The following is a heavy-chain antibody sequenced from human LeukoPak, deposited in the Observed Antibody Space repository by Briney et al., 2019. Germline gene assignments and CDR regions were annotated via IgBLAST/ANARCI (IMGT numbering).Heavy chain of an antibody. CDR2: IGAKGLGT. V-gene: IGHV3-23*01. CDR3: AKDFNIVDAFDM. Sequence: PGGSLRLSCVGSGFTFDTYGMSWVRRAPGQGLEWVSGIGAKGLGTSYAASVKGRFTISRDNSKKTLSLHMDSLRAEDTAIYYCAKDFNIVDAFDMWGLGSTVIVSS. D-gene: IGHD1-26*01. CDR1: GFTFDTYG. J-gene: IGHJ3*02.